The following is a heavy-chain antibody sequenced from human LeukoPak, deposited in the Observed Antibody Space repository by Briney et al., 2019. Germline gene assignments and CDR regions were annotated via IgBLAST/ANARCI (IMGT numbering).Heavy chain of an antibody. D-gene: IGHD4-23*01. CDR1: GFTFSAYY. J-gene: IGHJ4*02. CDR2: IKEDGSEI. CDR3: ARDRGYSSFDY. Sequence: QPGGSLRLSCAASGFTFSAYYMSWVRQAPGKGLEWVANIKEDGSEINYVDSVKGRFTISRDNAKNSLFLQMNSLRVEDTAVYYCARDRGYSSFDYWGQGTLVTVSS. V-gene: IGHV3-7*01.